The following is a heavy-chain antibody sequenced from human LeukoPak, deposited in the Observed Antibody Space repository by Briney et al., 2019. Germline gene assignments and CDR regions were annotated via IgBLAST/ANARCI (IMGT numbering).Heavy chain of an antibody. CDR3: AKDIAVAGTESWAPDY. CDR2: IIPIFGTA. J-gene: IGHJ4*02. Sequence: SVKVSCKASGGTFSSYAISWVRQAPGQGLEWMGGIIPIFGTANYAQKFQGRVTITADESTSTAYMELSSLRSEDTAVYYCAKDIAVAGTESWAPDYWGQGTLVTVSS. CDR1: GGTFSSYA. D-gene: IGHD6-19*01. V-gene: IGHV1-69*13.